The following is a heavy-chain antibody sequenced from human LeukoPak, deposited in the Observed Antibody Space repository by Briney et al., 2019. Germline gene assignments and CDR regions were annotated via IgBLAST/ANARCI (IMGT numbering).Heavy chain of an antibody. CDR3: TTDFGYSKNYNYYMDV. CDR2: ISRSGSTI. D-gene: IGHD4-11*01. Sequence: GGSLRLSCAASGFTFSDYYMSWIRQAPGKGLEWVSYISRSGSTIYYADSVKGRFTISRDNAKNSLYLQMNSLRAEDTAVYYCTTDFGYSKNYNYYMDVWGKGTTVTVSS. J-gene: IGHJ6*03. CDR1: GFTFSDYY. V-gene: IGHV3-11*01.